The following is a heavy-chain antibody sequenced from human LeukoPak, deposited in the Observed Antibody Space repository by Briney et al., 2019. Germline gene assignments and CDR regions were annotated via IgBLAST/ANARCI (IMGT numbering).Heavy chain of an antibody. CDR2: IRDKGYGHAT. V-gene: IGHV3-73*01. D-gene: IGHD2-8*01. CDR3: TTPNEGNWFDP. Sequence: GGSLRLSCAASGFTFSDSAIHWVRQASGKGLEWVGHIRDKGYGHATAYAASVKGRFTLSRDDSKRTAYLQMNSLKTEDTALYYCTTPNEGNWFDPWGQGTLVTVSS. J-gene: IGHJ5*02. CDR1: GFTFSDSA.